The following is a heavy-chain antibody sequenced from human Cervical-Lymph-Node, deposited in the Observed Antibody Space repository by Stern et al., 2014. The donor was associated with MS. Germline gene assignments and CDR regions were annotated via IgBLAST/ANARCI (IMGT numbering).Heavy chain of an antibody. D-gene: IGHD3-10*01. Sequence: QVQLVQSGAEVKKPGSSVKVSCKASGGTFSSYAISWVRQAPGQGLEWMGGVIPIFGTANYAQKFQGRVTITADESTSTAYMELSSLRSEDTAVYYCASDPFFGSGTNGRYDYWGQGTLVTVSS. CDR3: ASDPFFGSGTNGRYDY. V-gene: IGHV1-69*01. CDR2: VIPIFGTA. J-gene: IGHJ4*02. CDR1: GGTFSSYA.